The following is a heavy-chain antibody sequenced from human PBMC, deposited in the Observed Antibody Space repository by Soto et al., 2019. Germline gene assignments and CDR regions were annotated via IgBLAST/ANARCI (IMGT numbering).Heavy chain of an antibody. J-gene: IGHJ4*02. Sequence: SAVKVCCEASGGTFSSYAISWVRQAPGQGLEWMGGIIPIFGTANYAQKFQGRVTITADESTSTAYMELSSLRSEDTAVYYCAACTFGELSLYSFDYWGQAPRVTGFS. D-gene: IGHD3-10*01. V-gene: IGHV1-69*13. CDR1: GGTFSSYA. CDR2: IIPIFGTA. CDR3: AACTFGELSLYSFDY.